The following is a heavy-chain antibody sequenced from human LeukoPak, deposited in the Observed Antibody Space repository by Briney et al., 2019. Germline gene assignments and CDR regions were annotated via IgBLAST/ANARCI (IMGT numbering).Heavy chain of an antibody. CDR3: ARDSIAAHLGFDY. D-gene: IGHD6-6*01. J-gene: IGHJ4*02. CDR2: I. Sequence: PGRSLRLSCAASGFTFSSCAVHWVRQAPGKGLEWVAVIYADSVKGRFTISRDNSKNTLYLQMNSLRAEDTAVYYCARDSIAAHLGFDYWGQGTLVTVSS. CDR1: GFTFSSCA. V-gene: IGHV3-30*01.